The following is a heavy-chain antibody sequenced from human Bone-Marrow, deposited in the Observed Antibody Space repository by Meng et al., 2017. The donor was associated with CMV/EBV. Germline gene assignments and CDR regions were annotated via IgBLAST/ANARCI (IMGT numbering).Heavy chain of an antibody. Sequence: GESLKISCTSSGFIFSDYPFTWVRQAPGKGLEWVAVISYDGSNKYYADSVKGRFTISRDNSKNTLYLQMNSLRAEDTAVYYCARASMPNYGMDVWGQGTTVTVSS. CDR2: ISYDGSNK. CDR1: GFIFSDYP. D-gene: IGHD2/OR15-2a*01. V-gene: IGHV3-30-3*01. J-gene: IGHJ6*02. CDR3: ARASMPNYGMDV.